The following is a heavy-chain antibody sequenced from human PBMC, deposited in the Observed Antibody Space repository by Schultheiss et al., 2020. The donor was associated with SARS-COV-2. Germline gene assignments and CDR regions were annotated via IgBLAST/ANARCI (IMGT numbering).Heavy chain of an antibody. V-gene: IGHV3-23*01. D-gene: IGHD2-2*01. CDR3: AKAIVVVPAAHDY. Sequence: GGSLRLSCAASGFTFSSYAMHWVRQAPGKGLEWVSAISGSGGSTYYADSVKGRFTISRDNSKNTLYLQMNSLRAEDTAVYYCAKAIVVVPAAHDYWGQGTLVTVSS. CDR1: GFTFSSYA. CDR2: ISGSGGST. J-gene: IGHJ4*02.